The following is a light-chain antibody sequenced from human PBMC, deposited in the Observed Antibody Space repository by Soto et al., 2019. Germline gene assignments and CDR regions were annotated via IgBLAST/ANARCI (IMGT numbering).Light chain of an antibody. CDR1: QCISSY. Sequence: AIRMTQSPYSLSASTGDRVTITCRASQCISSYLAWYQQKPGKAPKLLIYAASTLQSGVPSRFSGSGSGTDFTLTISCLQSEDFATYFCQQYYSDPQTFGQGTKVEIK. CDR2: AAS. CDR3: QQYYSDPQT. V-gene: IGKV1-8*01. J-gene: IGKJ1*01.